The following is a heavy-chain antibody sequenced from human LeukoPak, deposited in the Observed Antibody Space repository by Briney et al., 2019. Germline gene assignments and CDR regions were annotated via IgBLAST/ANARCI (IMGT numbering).Heavy chain of an antibody. CDR1: GFTFSSYW. D-gene: IGHD2-8*01. J-gene: IGHJ4*02. CDR2: INSDGSST. Sequence: GGSLRLSCAASGFTFSSYWMHWVRQAPGKGLVWVSRINSDGSSTSYADPVKGRFTISRDNAKNTLYLQMNSLRAEDTAVYYCARERKLMGFDYWGQGTLVTVSS. V-gene: IGHV3-74*01. CDR3: ARERKLMGFDY.